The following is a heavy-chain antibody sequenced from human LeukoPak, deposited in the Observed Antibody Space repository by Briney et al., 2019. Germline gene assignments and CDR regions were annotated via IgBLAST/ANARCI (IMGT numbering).Heavy chain of an antibody. CDR3: AYYDSSGPDY. CDR1: GGTFSSYT. J-gene: IGHJ4*02. Sequence: SVKVSCKASGGTFSSYTISWVRQAPGQGLEWMGGIIPIFGTANYAQKFQGRVTITADESTSTAYMELSSLRSEDTAVCYCAYYDSSGPDYWGQGTLVTVSS. D-gene: IGHD3-22*01. V-gene: IGHV1-69*13. CDR2: IIPIFGTA.